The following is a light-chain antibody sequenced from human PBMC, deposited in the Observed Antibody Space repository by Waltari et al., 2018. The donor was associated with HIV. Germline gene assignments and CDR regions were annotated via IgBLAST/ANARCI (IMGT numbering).Light chain of an antibody. V-gene: IGKV3-15*01. Sequence: EIVMTQSPVTLSVSPGERATLSCRASQSVSSNLAWYQQKPGQAPMLLIYGASTRATCIPARFSGSGSGTEFTLTISSLQSEDFAVYYCQQYNNWPRTFGQGTKLEIK. CDR2: GAS. CDR1: QSVSSN. CDR3: QQYNNWPRT. J-gene: IGKJ2*01.